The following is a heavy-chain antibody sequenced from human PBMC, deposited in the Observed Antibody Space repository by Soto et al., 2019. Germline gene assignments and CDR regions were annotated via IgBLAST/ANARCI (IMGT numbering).Heavy chain of an antibody. CDR3: ARKLGVGHYPFRH. CDR1: GFTFTSYG. J-gene: IGHJ4*02. D-gene: IGHD7-27*01. V-gene: IGHV3-23*01. Sequence: GGSLRLSCAASGFTFTSYGVSWVRQAPGKGLEWVSTINTNGNRHYADSVKGRFTISRDSSESMLYLDMNNLRAEDTALYYCARKLGVGHYPFRHWGQGTLVTVSS. CDR2: INTNGNR.